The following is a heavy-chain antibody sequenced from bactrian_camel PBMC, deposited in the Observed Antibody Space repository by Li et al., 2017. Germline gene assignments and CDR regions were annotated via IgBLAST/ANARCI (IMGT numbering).Heavy chain of an antibody. Sequence: HVQLVESGGGSVQAGGSLTLSCAVSGNSINRMAWFRQAPGMEREAVATISHAGATAYAESVEGRFTISKDNAKNTLYLQMNSLKPEDTGMYYCAAASRVVWGPGACSSIGSDHNYRGQGTQVTVS. CDR3: AAASRVVWGPGACSSIGSDHNY. V-gene: IGHV3S53*01. J-gene: IGHJ4*01. D-gene: IGHD5*01. CDR2: ISHAGAT. CDR1: GNSINR.